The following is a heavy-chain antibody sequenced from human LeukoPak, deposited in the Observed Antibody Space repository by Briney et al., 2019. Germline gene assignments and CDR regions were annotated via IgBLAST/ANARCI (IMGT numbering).Heavy chain of an antibody. V-gene: IGHV4-4*02. D-gene: IGHD3-10*01. CDR2: IYHSGST. Sequence: SETLSLTCAVSGGSISSSNWWSGVRPPPGKGREWIGEIYHSGSTNYNPSLKRRVTISGDKSKNQFSLKLSSVTAADTAVYYCAIAYGSGSYYNGYAFDMWGQGTMVTVSS. CDR3: AIAYGSGSYYNGYAFDM. CDR1: GGSISSSNW. J-gene: IGHJ3*02.